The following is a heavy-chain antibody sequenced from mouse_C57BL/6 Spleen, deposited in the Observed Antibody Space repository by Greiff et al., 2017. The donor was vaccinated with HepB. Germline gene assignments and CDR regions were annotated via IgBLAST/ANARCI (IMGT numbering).Heavy chain of an antibody. J-gene: IGHJ1*03. Sequence: LVESGAELARPGASVKLSCKASGYTFTSYGISWVKQRTGQGLEWIGEIYPRSGNTYYNEKFKGKATLTADKSSSTAYMELRSLTSEDSAVYFCANHYDYDEEWYFDVWGTGTTVTVSS. CDR2: IYPRSGNT. CDR1: GYTFTSYG. D-gene: IGHD2-4*01. CDR3: ANHYDYDEEWYFDV. V-gene: IGHV1-81*01.